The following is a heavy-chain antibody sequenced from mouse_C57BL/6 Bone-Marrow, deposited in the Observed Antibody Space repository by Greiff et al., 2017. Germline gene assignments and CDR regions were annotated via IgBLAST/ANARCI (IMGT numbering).Heavy chain of an antibody. CDR1: GYSFTDYN. CDR3: EREGILIFAY. CDR2: IHPNYGTT. J-gene: IGHJ3*01. Sequence: VQLQQSGPELVKPGASVKISCKASGYSFTDYNMNWVKQSHGQSLEWIGVIHPNYGTTSYNQKFKGKATLTVDKSSSTAYMQLNSLTSEDSAVYYCEREGILIFAYWGQGTLVTVSA. V-gene: IGHV1-39*01.